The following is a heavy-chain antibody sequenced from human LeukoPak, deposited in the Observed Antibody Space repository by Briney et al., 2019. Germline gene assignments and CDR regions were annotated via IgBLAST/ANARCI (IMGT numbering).Heavy chain of an antibody. CDR2: INPNSGGT. D-gene: IGHD6-13*01. J-gene: IGHJ5*02. CDR1: GYTFTGYY. Sequence: GASVKVSCKASGYTFTGYYMHWVRQAPGQGLEWMGWINPNSGGTNYAQKFQGRVTMTRDTSISTAYMELSRLRSDDTAVYYCARGKNLAAAGTYNWFDPWGQGTLVTVSS. CDR3: ARGKNLAAAGTYNWFDP. V-gene: IGHV1-2*02.